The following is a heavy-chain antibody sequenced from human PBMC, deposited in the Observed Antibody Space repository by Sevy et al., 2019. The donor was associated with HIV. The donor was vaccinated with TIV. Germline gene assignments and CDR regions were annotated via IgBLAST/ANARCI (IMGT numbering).Heavy chain of an antibody. CDR1: GGSFSGYY. CDR2: INHTGST. CDR3: ARAPPIVVVPGAPSWFDP. J-gene: IGHJ5*02. D-gene: IGHD2-2*01. Sequence: SETLSLTCAVYGGSFSGYYWNWIRQPPGKGLEWIGEINHTGSTNYNPSLKSRVTISVDTSKTQVSLKLSSVTAADTAICYCARAPPIVVVPGAPSWFDPWGQGTLVTVSS. V-gene: IGHV4-34*01.